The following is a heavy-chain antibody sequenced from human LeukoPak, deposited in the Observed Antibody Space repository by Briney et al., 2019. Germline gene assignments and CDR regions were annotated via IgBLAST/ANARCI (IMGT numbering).Heavy chain of an antibody. CDR2: ISWNSGSI. V-gene: IGHV3-9*01. D-gene: IGHD3-22*01. J-gene: IGHJ4*02. CDR3: AKSHDSSGYYYFDY. CDR1: GFTFDDYA. Sequence: GGSLRLSCAASGFTFDDYAMHWVRQAPGKGLEWVSGISWNSGSIGYADSVKGRFTISRDNAKNSLYLQMNSLIAEDTALYYCAKSHDSSGYYYFDYWGQGTLVTVSS.